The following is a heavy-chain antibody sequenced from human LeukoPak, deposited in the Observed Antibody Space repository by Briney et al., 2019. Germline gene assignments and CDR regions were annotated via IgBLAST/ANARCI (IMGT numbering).Heavy chain of an antibody. CDR1: GGSISSSSYY. J-gene: IGHJ4*02. Sequence: SETLSLTCTVSGGSISSSSYYWGWIRQPPGKGLEWIGSIYYSGSTYYNPSLKSRVTISVDTSKNQFSLKLSSVTAADTAVYYCARVFQLWLLGGRTPYYFDYWGQGTLVTVSS. V-gene: IGHV4-39*01. CDR2: IYYSGST. CDR3: ARVFQLWLLGGRTPYYFDY. D-gene: IGHD5-18*01.